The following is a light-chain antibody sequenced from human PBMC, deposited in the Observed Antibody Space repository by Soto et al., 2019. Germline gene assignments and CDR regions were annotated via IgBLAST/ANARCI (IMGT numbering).Light chain of an antibody. Sequence: EIVFTQSPGTLSLSPGERATLSCRASQNVGSNYLAWYQQKPGQAPGLLIYGASNRATGIPDRFSGSGSGTDFTLTISRLEPEDFAVYYCQQCGSSPPEYTFGQGTKVDIK. CDR2: GAS. V-gene: IGKV3-20*01. J-gene: IGKJ2*01. CDR1: QNVGSNY. CDR3: QQCGSSPPEYT.